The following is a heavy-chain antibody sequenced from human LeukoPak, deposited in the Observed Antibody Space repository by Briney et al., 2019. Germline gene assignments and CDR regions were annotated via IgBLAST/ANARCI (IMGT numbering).Heavy chain of an antibody. J-gene: IGHJ4*02. CDR1: GGSISSYY. D-gene: IGHD3-22*01. CDR3: ARALYYYDSSGTHMDY. CDR2: IYYSGST. Sequence: PSETLSLTCTVSGGSISSYYWSWIRQPPGKGLEWIGYIYYSGSTNYNPSLKSRVTISVDTSKNQFSLKLSSVTAADTAVYYCARALYYYDSSGTHMDYWGQGTLVTVSS. V-gene: IGHV4-59*01.